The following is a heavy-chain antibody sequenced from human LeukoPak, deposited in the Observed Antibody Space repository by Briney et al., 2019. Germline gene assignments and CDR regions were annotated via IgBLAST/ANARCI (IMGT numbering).Heavy chain of an antibody. CDR2: INPSGGST. CDR1: GYTFTSYY. V-gene: IGHV1-46*01. J-gene: IGHJ4*02. Sequence: VASVKVSCRASGYTFTSYYMHWVRQAPGQGLEWMGIINPSGGSTSYAQKFQGRVTMTRDMSTSTVYMELSSLRSEDTAVYYCARDLAADGRVPDYWGQGTLVTVSS. CDR3: ARDLAADGRVPDY. D-gene: IGHD6-13*01.